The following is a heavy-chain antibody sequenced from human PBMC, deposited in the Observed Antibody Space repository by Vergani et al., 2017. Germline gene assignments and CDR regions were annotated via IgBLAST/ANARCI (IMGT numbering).Heavy chain of an antibody. CDR2: FDPVDGET. Sequence: QVQLVQSGAEVKKPGASVKVSCKVSGYTLTELSMHWVRQAPGKGLEWMGGFDPVDGETIYAQKFQGRVTMTEDTSTDTAYMELSSLRSEDTAVYYCATDHNGDYGSYYYMDVWGKGTTVTVSS. V-gene: IGHV1-24*01. CDR1: GYTLTELS. CDR3: ATDHNGDYGSYYYMDV. J-gene: IGHJ6*03. D-gene: IGHD4-17*01.